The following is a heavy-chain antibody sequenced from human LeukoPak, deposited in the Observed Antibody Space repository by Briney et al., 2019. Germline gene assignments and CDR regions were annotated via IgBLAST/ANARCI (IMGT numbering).Heavy chain of an antibody. J-gene: IGHJ5*02. Sequence: ASVKVSCKASGGTFSSYAISWVRQAPGQGLEWMGWINPNSGGTNYAQKFQGRVTMTRDTSISTAYMELSRLRSDDTAVYYCARDTGITMVRGVIIPCNWFDPWGQGTLVTVSS. D-gene: IGHD3-10*01. CDR3: ARDTGITMVRGVIIPCNWFDP. CDR2: INPNSGGT. CDR1: GGTFSSYA. V-gene: IGHV1-2*02.